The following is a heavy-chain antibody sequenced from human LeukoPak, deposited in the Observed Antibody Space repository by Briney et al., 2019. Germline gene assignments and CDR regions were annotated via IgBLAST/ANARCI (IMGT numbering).Heavy chain of an antibody. CDR1: GGSFSGYY. Sequence: SETLSLTCAVYGGSFSGYYWSWIRQPPGKGLEWIGEINHSGSTYYNPSLKSRVTISVDTSKNQFSLKLSSVTAADTAVYYCARGSFIAAAGRYYFDYWGQGTLVTVSS. CDR2: INHSGST. V-gene: IGHV4-34*01. CDR3: ARGSFIAAAGRYYFDY. D-gene: IGHD6-13*01. J-gene: IGHJ4*02.